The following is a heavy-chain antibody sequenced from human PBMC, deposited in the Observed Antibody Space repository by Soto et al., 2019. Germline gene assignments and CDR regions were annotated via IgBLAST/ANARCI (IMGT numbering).Heavy chain of an antibody. CDR3: ARATPAGSADF. CDR2: ISYSGSS. CDR1: GGSLSSPNW. J-gene: IGHJ4*02. D-gene: IGHD2-2*01. Sequence: SETLALTCGVSGGSLSSPNWWIWARQFPGKGLEWIAYISYSGSSYSNPSLKSRVTISADTSKNQFSLRLTSVTAADTAVYFCARATPAGSADFWGQGTLVTVSA. V-gene: IGHV4-4*02.